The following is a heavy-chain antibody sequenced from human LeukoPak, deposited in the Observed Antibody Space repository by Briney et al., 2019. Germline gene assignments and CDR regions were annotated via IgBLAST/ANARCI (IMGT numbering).Heavy chain of an antibody. D-gene: IGHD1-1*01. J-gene: IGHJ4*02. Sequence: PGTSLRLSCVASGFTFADHAMHWVRRAPGQGLEWVTGINWDNDGIVYAASVRGRFTVSRDNAKNTLYLQMNRLRPKDTAFYYCARDDYNTLGYNFHYWGQGTLVTVSS. CDR2: INWDNDGI. CDR3: ARDDYNTLGYNFHY. CDR1: GFTFADHA. V-gene: IGHV3-9*01.